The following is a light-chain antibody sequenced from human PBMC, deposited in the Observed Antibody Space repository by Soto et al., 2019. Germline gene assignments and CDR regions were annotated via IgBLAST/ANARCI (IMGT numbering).Light chain of an antibody. V-gene: IGKV1-5*01. Sequence: DIQMTQSPSTMPASVGGRVTITCSASQSISDWLAWYQQKAGKAPKLLIYDASTWERGVPSRFSGTGSGTEFTLTISRLQTDDFATYYCQQYYRSSITFGQGTRLEIK. CDR2: DAS. CDR3: QQYYRSSIT. J-gene: IGKJ5*01. CDR1: QSISDW.